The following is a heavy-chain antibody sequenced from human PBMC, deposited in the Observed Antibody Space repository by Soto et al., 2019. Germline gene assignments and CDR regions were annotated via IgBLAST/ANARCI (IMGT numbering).Heavy chain of an antibody. V-gene: IGHV4-34*01. CDR2: INRSGST. J-gene: IGHJ6*02. Sequence: QVQLQQWGAGLLKPSETLSLTCAVYGGSFSGYYWSWIRQPPGKGLEWIGEINRSGSTNYNPSLKSRVTISVDTSKNQFSLKLSSVTAADTAVYYCARAYCSGGSCYRGYYYYGMDVGGQGTTVTVSS. CDR1: GGSFSGYY. CDR3: ARAYCSGGSCYRGYYYYGMDV. D-gene: IGHD2-15*01.